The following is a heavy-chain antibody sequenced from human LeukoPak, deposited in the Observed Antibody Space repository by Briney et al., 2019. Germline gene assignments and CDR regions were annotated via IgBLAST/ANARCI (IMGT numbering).Heavy chain of an antibody. CDR3: ARDECSSTSCYRTKGVDY. D-gene: IGHD2-2*01. J-gene: IGHJ4*02. Sequence: GRSLRLSCAASGFTFSSYAMHWVRQAPGKGLEWAAVISYDGSNNYYADSVKGRFTISRDNSKNTLYLQMNSLRAEDTAMYYCARDECSSTSCYRTKGVDYWGQGTLVTVSS. CDR1: GFTFSSYA. V-gene: IGHV3-30-3*01. CDR2: ISYDGSNN.